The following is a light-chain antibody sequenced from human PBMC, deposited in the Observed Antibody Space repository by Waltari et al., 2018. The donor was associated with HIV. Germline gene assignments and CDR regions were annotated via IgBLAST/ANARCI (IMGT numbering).Light chain of an antibody. CDR2: SNE. CDR3: AVWDDSLSGWV. V-gene: IGLV1-47*01. CDR1: SSNIGSNY. J-gene: IGLJ3*02. Sequence: QSVLTQPPSASGTPGQRVTISCSGSSSNIGSNYLYWYQQVPGATPTLSIYSNEQRPSGVPDRFSGSKSGTSASLAISGLRSEDEADYYCAVWDDSLSGWVFGGGTKLTVL.